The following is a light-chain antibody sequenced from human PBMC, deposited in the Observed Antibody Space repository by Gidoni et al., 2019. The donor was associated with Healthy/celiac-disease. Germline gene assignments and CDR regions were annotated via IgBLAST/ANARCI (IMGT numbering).Light chain of an antibody. CDR3: QQYNNWPPYT. CDR2: DAS. J-gene: IGKJ2*01. V-gene: IGKV3-15*01. Sequence: EIVMTQSPATLSVSPGERATLSCRASQSVSSTLAWYQQKPGQAPRLLIYDASTRAPGIPARFSGSGSGTEFTLTISSLQSEDFAVYYCQQYNNWPPYTFXXXTKLEIK. CDR1: QSVSST.